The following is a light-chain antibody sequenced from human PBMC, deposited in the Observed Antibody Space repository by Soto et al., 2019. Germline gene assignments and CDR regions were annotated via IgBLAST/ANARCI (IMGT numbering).Light chain of an antibody. CDR1: QSVNNDY. CDR2: GAS. V-gene: IGKV3D-20*02. J-gene: IGKJ5*01. CDR3: HQRQYWPPIT. Sequence: EIVLTQSPGTLSLSPGERATLSCRASQSVNNDYLAWYQQKPGQAPRLLIYGASRRATGIPDRFSGSGSGTDFTLTISSLEPEDFAVYYCHQRQYWPPITFGQGTRLEIK.